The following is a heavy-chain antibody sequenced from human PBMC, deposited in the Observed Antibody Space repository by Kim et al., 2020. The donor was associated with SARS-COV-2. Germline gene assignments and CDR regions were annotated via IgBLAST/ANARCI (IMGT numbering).Heavy chain of an antibody. D-gene: IGHD3-10*01. V-gene: IGHV3-11*03. CDR3: ARLYGSGSRYYYYGMDV. J-gene: IGHJ6*02. Sequence: VKGRFTISRENAKNALYLQMNSLRAEDTAVYYCARLYGSGSRYYYYGMDVWGQGTTVTVSS.